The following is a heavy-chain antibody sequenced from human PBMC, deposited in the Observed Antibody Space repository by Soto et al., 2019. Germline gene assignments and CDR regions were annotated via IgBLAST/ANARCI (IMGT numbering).Heavy chain of an antibody. Sequence: PSETRSLTCTVSGESISSYYWSWIRQPPGKGLEWIGYIYYSGSTNYNPSLKSRVTISVDTSKNQFSLKLSSVTAADTALYFCARPGYSFGQFVSWGQGTLVTVSS. CDR2: IYYSGST. V-gene: IGHV4-59*08. CDR3: ARPGYSFGQFVS. CDR1: GESISSYY. J-gene: IGHJ4*02. D-gene: IGHD5-18*01.